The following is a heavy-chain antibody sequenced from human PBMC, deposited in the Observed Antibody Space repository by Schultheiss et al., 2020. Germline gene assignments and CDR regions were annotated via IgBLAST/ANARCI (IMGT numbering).Heavy chain of an antibody. J-gene: IGHJ4*02. CDR1: GFSLSTSGMC. CDR2: IDWDDDK. Sequence: QTLSLTCTFSGFSLSTSGMCVSWIRQPPGKALEWLARIDWDDDKYYSTSLKTRLTISKDTSKNQVVLRMTNMDPVDTATYYCAHVHDSSGYYVGKFDYWGQGTLVTVSS. D-gene: IGHD3-22*01. V-gene: IGHV2-70*12. CDR3: AHVHDSSGYYVGKFDY.